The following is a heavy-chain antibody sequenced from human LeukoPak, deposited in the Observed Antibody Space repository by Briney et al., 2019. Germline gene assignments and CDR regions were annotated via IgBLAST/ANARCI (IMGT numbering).Heavy chain of an antibody. V-gene: IGHV4-31*03. CDR2: IYYSGST. CDR1: GGSISSGGYY. CDR3: ARDHPTPTTGYMDV. D-gene: IGHD1-26*01. Sequence: PSETLSLTCTVSGGSISSGGYYWSWICQHPGKGLEWIGYIYYSGSTYYNPSLKSRVTISADTSKNQFSLKLSSVTAADTAVYFCARDHPTPTTGYMDVWGKGTTVTVSS. J-gene: IGHJ6*03.